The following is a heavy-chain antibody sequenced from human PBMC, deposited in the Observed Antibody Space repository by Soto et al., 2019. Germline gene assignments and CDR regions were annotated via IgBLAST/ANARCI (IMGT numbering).Heavy chain of an antibody. V-gene: IGHV3-72*01. CDR1: GFRPSDYF. Sequence: EVHLVESGGGLVQPGGSLRLSCVASGFRPSDYFMDWVRQAPGKGPECVARIKNKAEKDIKEYAASAKGRFIVSRDDSKNSLYLQMNSLTPEDTAIYFCVRDSLKWSFDHWGQGALVTVSS. D-gene: IGHD2-15*01. J-gene: IGHJ4*02. CDR3: VRDSLKWSFDH. CDR2: IKNKAEKDIK.